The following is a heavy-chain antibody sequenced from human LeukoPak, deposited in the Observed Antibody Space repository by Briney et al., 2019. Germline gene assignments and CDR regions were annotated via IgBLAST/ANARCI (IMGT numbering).Heavy chain of an antibody. J-gene: IGHJ2*01. CDR3: ARGWLQPYWYFDL. D-gene: IGHD5-24*01. CDR2: INHLGHT. CDR1: GFTFNHYA. Sequence: GGSLRLSCAACGFTFNHYAMSWVRQAPGKGLEWVSGINHLGHTFYADSVKGRFTISRDNSQNTLFLQMNSLRADDTAEYFCARGWLQPYWYFDLWGRGTLVTVSS. V-gene: IGHV3-23*01.